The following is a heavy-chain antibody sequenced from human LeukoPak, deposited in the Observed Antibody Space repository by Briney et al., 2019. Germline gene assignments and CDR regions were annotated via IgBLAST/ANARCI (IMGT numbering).Heavy chain of an antibody. Sequence: SETLSLTCTVSGGSISSGGYYWSWIRQHPGKGLEWIGYIYYSGSTYYNPSLKSRVTISVDTSKNQFSLKLSSVTAADTAVYYRAKIQAPLVVQPWGPGTLVTVSS. V-gene: IGHV4-31*03. CDR3: AKIQAPLVVQP. CDR2: IYYSGST. CDR1: GGSISSGGYY. J-gene: IGHJ1*01. D-gene: IGHD5-18*01.